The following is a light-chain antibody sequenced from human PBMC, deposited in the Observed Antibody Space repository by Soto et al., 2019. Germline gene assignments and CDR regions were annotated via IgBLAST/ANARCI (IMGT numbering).Light chain of an antibody. CDR1: QSVSYY. J-gene: IGKJ5*01. CDR3: QQYHNWPIT. V-gene: IGKV3-20*01. Sequence: EGVLTQSPDTLSLSPGERATLSCRASQSVSYYLAWYQQKPGQAPRLLIYDASSRATGVPDRFSGSGSGTDFTLTISRLEPEDFAVYYCQQYHNWPITFGQGTRLEIK. CDR2: DAS.